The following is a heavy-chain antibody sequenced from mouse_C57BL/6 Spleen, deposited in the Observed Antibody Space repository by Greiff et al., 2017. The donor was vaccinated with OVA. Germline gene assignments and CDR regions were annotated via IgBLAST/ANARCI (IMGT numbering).Heavy chain of an antibody. CDR3: VRAPPDGYDLYWYFDV. Sequence: EVQLVESGGGLVQPKGSLKLSCAASGFTFNTYAMHWVRQAPGKGLVWVARIRSKSSNYATYYADSVKDRFTISRDDSQSMLYLQMNNLKTEDTAMYYCVRAPPDGYDLYWYFDVWGTGTTVTVSS. V-gene: IGHV10-3*01. CDR2: IRSKSSNYAT. CDR1: GFTFNTYA. J-gene: IGHJ1*03. D-gene: IGHD2-2*01.